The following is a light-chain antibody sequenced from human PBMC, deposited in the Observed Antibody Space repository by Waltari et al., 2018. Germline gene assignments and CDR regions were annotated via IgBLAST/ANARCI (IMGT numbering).Light chain of an antibody. V-gene: IGKV3-15*01. CDR1: QSVSSK. CDR2: GAS. J-gene: IGKJ1*01. Sequence: EIVMTQSPVTLSVSPGERATLSCRASQSVSSKLAWYQQKPGQAPRLLIYGASTRATGVPGRFSGSGSGTEFSLTISSLQSEDSTVYYCQQYNNWPPTFGQGTKVEIK. CDR3: QQYNNWPPT.